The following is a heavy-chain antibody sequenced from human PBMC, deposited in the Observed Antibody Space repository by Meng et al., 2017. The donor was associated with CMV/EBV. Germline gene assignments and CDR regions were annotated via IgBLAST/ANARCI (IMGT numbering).Heavy chain of an antibody. Sequence: GGSLRLSCAASGFTLSSYEMNWVRQAPGKGLEWVSYISSSGDTTYYADSVRGRFTISRDNARNSLFLQMNSLRAEDTAVYYCARGKFYYDSSGYYAFYHWGQGTRVTVSS. CDR1: GFTLSSYE. CDR3: ARGKFYYDSSGYYAFYH. J-gene: IGHJ5*02. D-gene: IGHD3-22*01. V-gene: IGHV3-48*03. CDR2: ISSSGDTT.